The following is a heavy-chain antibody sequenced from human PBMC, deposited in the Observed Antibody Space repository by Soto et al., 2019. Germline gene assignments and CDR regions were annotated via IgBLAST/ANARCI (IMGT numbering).Heavy chain of an antibody. CDR1: GFTFSSYA. CDR3: AKDPPDSSGYYFKLFDY. Sequence: PGGSLRLSCAASGFTFSSYAMSWVRQAPGKRLEWVSAISGSGGSTYYADSVKGRFTISRDNSKNTLYLQMNSLRAEDTAVYFCAKDPPDSSGYYFKLFDYWGQGTLVTVSS. J-gene: IGHJ4*02. V-gene: IGHV3-23*01. CDR2: ISGSGGST. D-gene: IGHD3-22*01.